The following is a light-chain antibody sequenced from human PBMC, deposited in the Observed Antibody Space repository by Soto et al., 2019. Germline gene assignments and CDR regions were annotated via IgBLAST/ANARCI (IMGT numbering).Light chain of an antibody. J-gene: IGLJ2*01. CDR1: RRDIGGYDH. CDR3: TSYAGSNSLL. V-gene: IGLV2-8*01. CDR2: EVS. Sequence: QSALTQPPSASGSPGQSVTVSCTGTRRDIGGYDHVSWYQQHPGKAPKLMIFEVSKRPSGVPDRFSASKSGNTASLTVSGLQAEDEADYCCTSYAGSNSLLFGGGTKLTVL.